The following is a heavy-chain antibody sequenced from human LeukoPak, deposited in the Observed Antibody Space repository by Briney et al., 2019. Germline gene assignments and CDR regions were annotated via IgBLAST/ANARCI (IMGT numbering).Heavy chain of an antibody. CDR3: ARLLYVHPNWFDP. D-gene: IGHD3-16*01. Sequence: PSETLSLTCSVSGASITSGNFYWAWIRQAPGKPLEWIGEIDYTWSAHYNAALKSRVTISADTSKNQFSLRVTSVTAADSAVYFFARLLYVHPNWFDPWGQGTLVIVSS. J-gene: IGHJ5*02. CDR1: GASITSGNFY. V-gene: IGHV4-39*01. CDR2: IDYTWSA.